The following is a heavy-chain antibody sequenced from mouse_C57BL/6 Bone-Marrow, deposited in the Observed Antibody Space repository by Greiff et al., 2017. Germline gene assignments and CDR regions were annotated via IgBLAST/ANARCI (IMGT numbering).Heavy chain of an antibody. CDR2: IEPNSGGT. CDR3: ARKGELPGYFDY. J-gene: IGHJ2*01. CDR1: GYTFTSYW. V-gene: IGHV1-72*01. D-gene: IGHD2-1*01. Sequence: QVQLQQPGAELVKPGASVKLSCKASGYTFTSYWMHWVKQRPGRGLEWIGRIEPNSGGTKYNEKFKSKATLTVDKPSSTAYMQLSSLTSEDSAVYYCARKGELPGYFDYWGQGTTLTVSS.